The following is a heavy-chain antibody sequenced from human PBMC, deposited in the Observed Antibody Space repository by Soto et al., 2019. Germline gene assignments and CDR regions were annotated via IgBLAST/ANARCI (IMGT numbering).Heavy chain of an antibody. Sequence: ASVKVSCKASGYTFTSYGISWVRQAPGQGLEWMGWISAYNGNTNYAQKLQGRVTMTTDTSTSTAYMELRSLRSDDTAVYYRARALASWNWFDPWGQGTLVTVSS. CDR3: ARALASWNWFDP. V-gene: IGHV1-18*01. D-gene: IGHD6-6*01. CDR2: ISAYNGNT. CDR1: GYTFTSYG. J-gene: IGHJ5*02.